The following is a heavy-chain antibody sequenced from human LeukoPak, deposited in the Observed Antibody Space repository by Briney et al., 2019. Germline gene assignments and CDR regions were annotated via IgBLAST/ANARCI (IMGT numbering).Heavy chain of an antibody. CDR3: ARAGGGTLKRPLNY. J-gene: IGHJ4*02. D-gene: IGHD6-19*01. CDR2: IIPIFGTA. CDR1: GGTFSSYA. V-gene: IGHV1-69*13. Sequence: GASVKVSCKASGGTFSSYAISWVRQAPGQGLEWMGGIIPIFGTANYAQKFQGRVTITADESTSTAYMELSSLRSEDTAVYYCARAGGGTLKRPLNYWGQGTLVTVSS.